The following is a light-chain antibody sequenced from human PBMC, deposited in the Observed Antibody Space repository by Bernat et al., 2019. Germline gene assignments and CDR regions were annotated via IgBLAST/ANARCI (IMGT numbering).Light chain of an antibody. CDR2: AAS. V-gene: IGKV1-39*01. Sequence: DIQMTQSPSSLSASVGDRVTITCRASQSISSYLNWYQQKPGKAPNLLIYAASSLQSGVPSRFSGSESGTDFTLTISSLQPEDFATYYCQQSYSTPTFGGGTKVEIK. J-gene: IGKJ4*01. CDR3: QQSYSTPT. CDR1: QSISSY.